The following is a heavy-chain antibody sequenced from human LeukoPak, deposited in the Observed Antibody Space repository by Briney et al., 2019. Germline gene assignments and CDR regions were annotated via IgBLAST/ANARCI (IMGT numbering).Heavy chain of an antibody. CDR1: GLTFSSYA. Sequence: PGGSLRLSCAASGLTFSSYAMSWVRQAPGKGLEWVSGMSGSGGRTYYADSVKGRFTISRDNSKNTLYLQMNSLRAEDTAVYYCAKVMGSWIAAADGYYYGMDVWGQGTTVTVSS. CDR2: MSGSGGRT. J-gene: IGHJ6*02. CDR3: AKVMGSWIAAADGYYYGMDV. V-gene: IGHV3-23*01. D-gene: IGHD6-13*01.